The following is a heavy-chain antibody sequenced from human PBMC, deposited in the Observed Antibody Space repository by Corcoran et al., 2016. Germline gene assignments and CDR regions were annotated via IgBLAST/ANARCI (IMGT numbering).Heavy chain of an antibody. D-gene: IGHD3-10*01. CDR3: AKDHYGSGSSLDY. V-gene: IGHV3-30*18. CDR1: GFTFSSYG. CDR2: ISYDGSNK. Sequence: QVQLVESGGGVVQPGRSLRLSCAASGFTFSSYGMHWVRQAPGKGLEWVAVISYDGSNKYYADSVKGRFTISRDNSKNTLYLQMNSLRAEDTAVYYWAKDHYGSGSSLDYWGQGTLVTVSS. J-gene: IGHJ4*02.